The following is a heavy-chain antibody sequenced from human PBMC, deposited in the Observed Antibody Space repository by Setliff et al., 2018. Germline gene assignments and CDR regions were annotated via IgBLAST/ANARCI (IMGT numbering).Heavy chain of an antibody. CDR1: GFTFSTHS. V-gene: IGHV3-21*01. D-gene: IGHD6-13*01. Sequence: GSLRLSCAASGFTFSTHSMNWVRQAPGKGLEWVSSISRSSTYIYYADSLKGRFTISRDNAKNSLYLQMNSLRAEDTAVYYCASAGHSGSWFPFDAFHIWGQGTMVTVSS. CDR3: ASAGHSGSWFPFDAFHI. CDR2: ISRSSTYI. J-gene: IGHJ3*02.